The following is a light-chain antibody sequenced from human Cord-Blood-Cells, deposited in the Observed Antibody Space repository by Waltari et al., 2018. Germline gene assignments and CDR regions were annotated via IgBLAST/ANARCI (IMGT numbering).Light chain of an antibody. J-gene: IGLJ3*02. CDR2: EGS. Sequence: QSAPTQPASVSRSPGTSLTIYCPGTRRDVGGFNLVSWYQQHPGKAPKLMIYEGSKRPSGVSNRFSGSKSGNTASLTISGLQAEDEADYYCCSYAGSSTWVFGGGTKLTVL. V-gene: IGLV2-23*01. CDR3: CSYAGSSTWV. CDR1: RRDVGGFNL.